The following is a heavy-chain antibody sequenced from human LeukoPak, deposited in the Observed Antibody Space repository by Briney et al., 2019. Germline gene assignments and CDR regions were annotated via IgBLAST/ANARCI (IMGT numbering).Heavy chain of an antibody. CDR2: IYTSGST. Sequence: SETLSLTCTVSGGSISSYYWSWIRQPAGKGLEWIGRIYTSGSTYYNPSLKSRVTISVDTSKNQFSLKLSSVTAADTAVYYCARGVRGVIDGPYGEGYYMDVWGKGTTVTVSS. D-gene: IGHD3-10*01. V-gene: IGHV4-4*07. CDR3: ARGVRGVIDGPYGEGYYMDV. CDR1: GGSISSYY. J-gene: IGHJ6*03.